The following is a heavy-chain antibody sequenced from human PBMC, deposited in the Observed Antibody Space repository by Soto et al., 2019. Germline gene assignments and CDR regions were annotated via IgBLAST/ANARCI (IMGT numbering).Heavy chain of an antibody. CDR2: INHSGST. Sequence: SETLSLTCAVYGGSFSGYYWSWIRQPPGKGLEWIGEINHSGSTNYNPSLKSRVTISVDTSKNQFSLKLSSVTAAVTAVYYCARGYSSSWSQGTLVIVSS. CDR3: ARGYSSS. V-gene: IGHV4-34*01. CDR1: GGSFSGYY. J-gene: IGHJ4*02. D-gene: IGHD6-13*01.